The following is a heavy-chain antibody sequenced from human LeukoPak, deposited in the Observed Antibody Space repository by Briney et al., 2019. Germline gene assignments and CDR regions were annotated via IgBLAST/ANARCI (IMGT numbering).Heavy chain of an antibody. V-gene: IGHV4-39*01. CDR2: IYYSGST. J-gene: IGHJ4*02. D-gene: IGHD6-6*01. CDR3: AGEYSSSSFDY. Sequence: KASETLSLTCTASGGSISSSSYYWGWIRQPPGKGLEWIGSIYYSGSTYYNPSLKSRVTISVDTSKNQFSLKLSSVTAADTAVYYCAGEYSSSSFDYWGRGTLVTVSS. CDR1: GGSISSSSYY.